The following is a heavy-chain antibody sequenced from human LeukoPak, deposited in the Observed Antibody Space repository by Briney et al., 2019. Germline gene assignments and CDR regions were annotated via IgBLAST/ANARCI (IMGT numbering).Heavy chain of an antibody. CDR3: ARRGDYYYYYMDV. CDR1: GGSISSYY. J-gene: IGHJ6*03. V-gene: IGHV4-59*01. Sequence: SETLSLTRTVSGGSISSYYWSWIRQPPGKGLEWIGYIYYSGSTNYNPSLKSRVTISVDTSKNQFSLKLSSVTAADTAVYYCARRGDYYYYYMDVWGKGTTVTVSS. CDR2: IYYSGST. D-gene: IGHD2-15*01.